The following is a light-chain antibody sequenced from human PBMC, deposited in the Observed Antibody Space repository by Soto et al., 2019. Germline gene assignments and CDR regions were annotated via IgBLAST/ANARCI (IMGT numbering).Light chain of an antibody. CDR1: QSVSSY. CDR3: QQRSNWPRT. CDR2: DAS. V-gene: IGKV3-11*01. J-gene: IGKJ2*01. Sequence: EIVLTQSPATLSLSPGERATLSCRASQSVSSYLAWYQQKPGQAPRLLIYDASNRATGNPPRFIGSGSGTDFTLTISSLEPEDFAVYYWQQRSNWPRTFGQGNKLDIK.